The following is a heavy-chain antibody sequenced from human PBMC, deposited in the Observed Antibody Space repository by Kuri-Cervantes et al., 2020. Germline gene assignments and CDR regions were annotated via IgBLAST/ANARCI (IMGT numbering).Heavy chain of an antibody. J-gene: IGHJ6*02. CDR1: GYTFTGYY. Sequence: ASVKVSCKASGYTFTGYYMHWVRQAPGQGLEWMGWINPNSGGTNYAQKFQGRVTITADKSTSTAYMELSSLRSGDTAVYYCARDAGYSYGIDYYYGMDVWGQGTTVTVSS. D-gene: IGHD5-18*01. CDR3: ARDAGYSYGIDYYYGMDV. CDR2: INPNSGGT. V-gene: IGHV1-2*02.